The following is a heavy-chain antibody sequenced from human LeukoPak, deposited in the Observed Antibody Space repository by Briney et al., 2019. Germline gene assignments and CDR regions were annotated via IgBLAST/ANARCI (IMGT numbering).Heavy chain of an antibody. Sequence: PGGSLRLSCAASGFTFSNYGMHWVRQAPGKGLEWVAVIWYGGSNKYYADSVKGRFTISRDNSKNTLYLQMNSLRDEDTAVYYCAKDGGGHCSGGSCYSVGYMDVWGKGTTVTVSS. D-gene: IGHD2-15*01. CDR3: AKDGGGHCSGGSCYSVGYMDV. J-gene: IGHJ6*03. CDR2: IWYGGSNK. CDR1: GFTFSNYG. V-gene: IGHV3-30*02.